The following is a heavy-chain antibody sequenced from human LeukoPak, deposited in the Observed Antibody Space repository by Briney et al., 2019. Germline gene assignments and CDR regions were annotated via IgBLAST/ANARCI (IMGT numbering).Heavy chain of an antibody. V-gene: IGHV3-21*01. J-gene: IGHJ4*02. CDR3: ARDKGGIGHYFDY. Sequence: GGSLRLSRAASGFTFSSYSMNWVRKAPGKGLEWVSSISSSSSYIYYADSLKGRFTISRDNAKNSLYLQMNSLRAEDTAVYYCARDKGGIGHYFDYWGQGTLVTVSS. D-gene: IGHD3-16*01. CDR2: ISSSSSYI. CDR1: GFTFSSYS.